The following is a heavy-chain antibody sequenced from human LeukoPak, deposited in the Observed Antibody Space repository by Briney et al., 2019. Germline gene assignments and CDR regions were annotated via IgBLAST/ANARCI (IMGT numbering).Heavy chain of an antibody. V-gene: IGHV3-23*01. CDR1: GFTFSSYV. CDR3: AREANYYDSSGYSPPTLDF. D-gene: IGHD3-22*01. Sequence: PGGSLRLSCAASGFTFSSYVMSWVRQAPGKRLEWVSAISGSGRDTYYADSVTGRFIISRENSKDTLLLQINSLGADDTAVYYCAREANYYDSSGYSPPTLDFWGQGTLVTVSS. J-gene: IGHJ4*02. CDR2: ISGSGRDT.